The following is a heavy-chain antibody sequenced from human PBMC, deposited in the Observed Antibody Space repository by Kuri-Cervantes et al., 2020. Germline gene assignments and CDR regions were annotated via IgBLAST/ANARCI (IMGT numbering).Heavy chain of an antibody. CDR1: GFTFSSYG. CDR3: AKANWEYYYYYMDV. Sequence: RGSLRLSCAASGFTFSSYGMHWVRQAPGKGLEWVSAISGSGGSTYYADSVKGRFTISRDNSKNTLYLQMNSLRAEDTAVYYCAKANWEYYYYYMDVWGKGTTVTVSS. D-gene: IGHD1-1*01. V-gene: IGHV3-23*01. J-gene: IGHJ6*03. CDR2: ISGSGGST.